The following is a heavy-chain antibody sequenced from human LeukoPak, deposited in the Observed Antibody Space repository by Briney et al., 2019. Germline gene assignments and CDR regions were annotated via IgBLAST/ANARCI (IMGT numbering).Heavy chain of an antibody. J-gene: IGHJ3*02. CDR3: AKSRIALADPDAFDI. D-gene: IGHD6-19*01. CDR1: GFTFSSYA. Sequence: GGSLRLPCAPSGFTFSSYAMSWVRQAPGKGLEPVSAIRGSGGSTYYAASVKGRFTISSANSKNTLYLQMNILRAEDTAVYYCAKSRIALADPDAFDIWGQGTMVTVSS. CDR2: IRGSGGST. V-gene: IGHV3-23*01.